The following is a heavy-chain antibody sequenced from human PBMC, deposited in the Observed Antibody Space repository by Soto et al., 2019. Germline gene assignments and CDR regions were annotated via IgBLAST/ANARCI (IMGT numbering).Heavy chain of an antibody. D-gene: IGHD6-19*01. J-gene: IGHJ6*02. CDR3: ASSHHSGYSSGRPPEYYGMDV. CDR1: GGSISSSSYY. V-gene: IGHV4-39*01. CDR2: IYYSGST. Sequence: PSKTLSLTCTVSGGSISSSSYYWGWIRQPPGKGLELIGSIYYSGSTYYNPSLKSRVTISVDTSKNQFSLKLSSVTAADTAVYYCASSHHSGYSSGRPPEYYGMDVWGQGTTVTVSS.